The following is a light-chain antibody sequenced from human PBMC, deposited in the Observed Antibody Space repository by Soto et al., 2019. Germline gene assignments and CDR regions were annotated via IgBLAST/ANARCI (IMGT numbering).Light chain of an antibody. Sequence: EIVMTQSPATLAVSPGERATLSCRASQSVRINVAWYQQKNGQAPRLLVYGASNRATGIPARFSGCGSGTDFTLTISNLEPEDFAVYYCQQHSHWPPWTFGQWTKVDI. CDR2: GAS. CDR1: QSVRIN. V-gene: IGKV3-11*01. J-gene: IGKJ1*01. CDR3: QQHSHWPPWT.